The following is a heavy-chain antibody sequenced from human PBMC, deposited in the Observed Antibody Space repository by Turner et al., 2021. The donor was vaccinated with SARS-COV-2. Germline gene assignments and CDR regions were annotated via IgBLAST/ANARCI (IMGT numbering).Heavy chain of an antibody. CDR2: FDTEDGET. J-gene: IGHJ5*02. Sequence: QVQLVQSGAEVKKPGASVKVSCKVSGYTLPELSMHWVRQAPGKELVWMGGFDTEDGETSNAQKFQGRVTMTEDTSTDTAYMELSSLRSEDTAVYYCATAPPIAAAGRWFDPWGQGTLVTVSS. D-gene: IGHD6-13*01. CDR3: ATAPPIAAAGRWFDP. V-gene: IGHV1-24*01. CDR1: GYTLPELS.